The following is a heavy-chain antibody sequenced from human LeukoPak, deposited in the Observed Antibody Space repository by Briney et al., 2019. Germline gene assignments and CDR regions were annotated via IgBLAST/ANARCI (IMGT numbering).Heavy chain of an antibody. CDR3: AWAPLPERIVSVISAFDI. V-gene: IGHV4-59*07. CDR1: GGSISSYY. CDR2: IYYSGST. J-gene: IGHJ3*02. Sequence: SDTLSLTCTVSGGSISSYYWSWIRQPPGKGLEWIGYIYYSGSTNYNPSLKSRVTISVDTSKNQFSLKLSSVTAADTAVYYCAWAPLPERIVSVISAFDIWGQGTMVTVSS. D-gene: IGHD3-22*01.